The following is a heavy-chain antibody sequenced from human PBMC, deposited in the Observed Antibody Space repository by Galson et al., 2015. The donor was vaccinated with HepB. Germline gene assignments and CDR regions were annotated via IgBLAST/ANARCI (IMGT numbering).Heavy chain of an antibody. CDR3: ARGRGNDYVWGSYRSRDYYYYMDV. CDR2: TYYRSKWYN. CDR1: GDSVSSNSAA. Sequence: CAISGDSVSSNSAAWNWIRQSPSGGLEWLGRTYYRSKWYNDYAVSVKSRITINPDTSKNQFSLQLNSVTPEDTAVYYCARGRGNDYVWGSYRSRDYYYYMDVWGKGTTVTVSS. D-gene: IGHD3-16*02. J-gene: IGHJ6*03. V-gene: IGHV6-1*01.